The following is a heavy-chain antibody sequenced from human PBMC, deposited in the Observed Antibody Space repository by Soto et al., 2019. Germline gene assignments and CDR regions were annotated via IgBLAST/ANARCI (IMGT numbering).Heavy chain of an antibody. CDR3: ARQVRHIVVVTAILGWFDP. J-gene: IGHJ5*02. V-gene: IGHV4-39*01. CDR1: GGSISSSSDY. D-gene: IGHD2-21*02. CDR2: IYYSGIT. Sequence: SETLSVTCTVSGGSISSSSDYWGWIRQPPGKGLEWIASIYYSGITYYNPSLKSRVTMSVDTSKNQFSLKLRSVTAADTAVYYCARQVRHIVVVTAILGWFDPWGQGTLVTVSS.